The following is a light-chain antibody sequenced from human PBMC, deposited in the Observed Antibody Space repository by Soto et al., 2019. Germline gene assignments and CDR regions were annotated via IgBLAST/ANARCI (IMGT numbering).Light chain of an antibody. CDR2: EGS. Sequence: QSVLTQPGSLSGSPGQSITISCSGTSNDIGTYNLVSWYQQRPGKAPKLIIFEGSRLPSGVSSRFSGSKSGNTASLTISGLRPEDEADYYCSSYAGSNTLVVFGGGTKLTVL. CDR3: SSYAGSNTLVV. CDR1: SNDIGTYNL. V-gene: IGLV2-23*01. J-gene: IGLJ2*01.